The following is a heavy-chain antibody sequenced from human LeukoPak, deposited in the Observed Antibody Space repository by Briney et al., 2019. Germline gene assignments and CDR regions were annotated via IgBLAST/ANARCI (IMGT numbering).Heavy chain of an antibody. D-gene: IGHD4-11*01. Sequence: PSETLSLTCTVSGGSISSSSYYWGWIRQPPGKGLEWIGSIYYSGSTYYNPSLKSRVTISVDTSKNQFSLKVSSVTAADTAVCHCARGDTVTTARHWFDPWGQGTLVTVSS. V-gene: IGHV4-39*07. CDR1: GGSISSSSYY. J-gene: IGHJ5*02. CDR3: ARGDTVTTARHWFDP. CDR2: IYYSGST.